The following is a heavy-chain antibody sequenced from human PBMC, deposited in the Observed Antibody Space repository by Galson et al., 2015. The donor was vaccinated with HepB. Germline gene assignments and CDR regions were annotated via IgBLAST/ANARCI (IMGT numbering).Heavy chain of an antibody. D-gene: IGHD4-11*01. Sequence: SLRLSCAASGFTFSSYAMRWVRQAPGKGLEWVSGITRSGDNTYYTDSVKGRFTISRDNSKNTLYLQMNNLRGDDTALYYCAKDLRRKTYDYSNWDWGQGTLVTVSS. CDR2: ITRSGDNT. J-gene: IGHJ4*02. CDR1: GFTFSSYA. V-gene: IGHV3-23*01. CDR3: AKDLRRKTYDYSNWD.